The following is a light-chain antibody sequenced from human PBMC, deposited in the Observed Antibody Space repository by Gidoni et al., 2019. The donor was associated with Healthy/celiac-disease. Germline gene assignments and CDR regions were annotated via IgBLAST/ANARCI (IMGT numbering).Light chain of an antibody. V-gene: IGKV1-8*01. Sequence: AIRISQSPSSFSASTGDRVTITCQASQGISTYLAWYQEKPGEASKLLIYAASTLQSAVPSRFSGSGSGTDFTLTISCLQSEDFATYYCQQYYSYPPWTFGQGTKVEIK. CDR1: QGISTY. CDR3: QQYYSYPPWT. J-gene: IGKJ1*01. CDR2: AAS.